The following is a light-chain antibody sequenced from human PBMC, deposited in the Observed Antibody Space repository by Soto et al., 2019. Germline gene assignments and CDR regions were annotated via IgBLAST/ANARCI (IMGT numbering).Light chain of an antibody. CDR1: QNIYNY. V-gene: IGKV1-5*03. CDR2: KAS. CDR3: HQYSVTSS. Sequence: DIQMTQSPSTLSASVGDRVTITCRASQNIYNYLAWYQQKPGKAPKPLIYKASTLESGVPSRFSGSGSGKEFTLPISSLQPDYFATYSCHQYSVTSSFGPGTKVDVK. J-gene: IGKJ3*01.